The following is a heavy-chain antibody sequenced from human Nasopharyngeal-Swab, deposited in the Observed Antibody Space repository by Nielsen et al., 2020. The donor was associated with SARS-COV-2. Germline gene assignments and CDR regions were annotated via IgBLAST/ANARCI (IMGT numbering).Heavy chain of an antibody. D-gene: IGHD2-21*01. CDR2: ISGSGGST. CDR3: AKPLAYCGGDCYWGDAFDI. CDR1: GFTCSSYA. Sequence: GESLKISCAASGFTCSSYAMSWVRQAPGKGLEWVSAISGSGGSTYYADSVKGRFTISRDNSKNTLYLQMNSLRAEDTAVYYCAKPLAYCGGDCYWGDAFDIWGQGTMVTVSS. J-gene: IGHJ3*02. V-gene: IGHV3-23*01.